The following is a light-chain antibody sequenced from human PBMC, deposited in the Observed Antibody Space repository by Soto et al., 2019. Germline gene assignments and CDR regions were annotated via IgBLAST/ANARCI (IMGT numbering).Light chain of an antibody. V-gene: IGKV3-11*01. Sequence: TQSPATLSLPPGERATLSCRASQSVSSYLAWYQQKPGQAPRLLIYDASNRATGIPARFSGSGSGTDFTLTISSLEPEDFAVYYCQQRSDWLLTFGGGTKVDI. CDR1: QSVSSY. CDR2: DAS. CDR3: QQRSDWLLT. J-gene: IGKJ4*01.